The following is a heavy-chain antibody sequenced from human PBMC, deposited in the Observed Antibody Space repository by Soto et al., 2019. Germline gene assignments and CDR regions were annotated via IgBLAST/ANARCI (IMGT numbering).Heavy chain of an antibody. CDR2: IYWDDDK. CDR1: GVSLTTSGVG. Sequence: QITLRESGPTLVQPTQTLTLTCTLSGVSLTTSGVGVGWIRQPAGKALEWLALIYWDDDKRFSPSLKSRLAITRDTSKNQVIMTMTDMAPVDTAIYYCAHRQRTVVVGAPFDLWGQGSQVTVSS. CDR3: AHRQRTVVVGAPFDL. J-gene: IGHJ4*02. V-gene: IGHV2-5*02. D-gene: IGHD2-15*01.